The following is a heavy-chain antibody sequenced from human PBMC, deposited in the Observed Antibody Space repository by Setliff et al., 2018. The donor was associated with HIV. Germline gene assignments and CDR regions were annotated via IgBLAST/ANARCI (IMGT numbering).Heavy chain of an antibody. J-gene: IGHJ4*02. V-gene: IGHV4-31*03. CDR3: ARAPPTDYDFTYYFDY. Sequence: PSETLSLTCTVSGGSIRSGGYYWSWIRQHPGKGLEWIGYIYYSGSTYYNPSLKSRVTISVDTSKNQFSLKLSSVTAADTAVYYCARAPPTDYDFTYYFDYWGQGTLVTVSS. CDR1: GGSIRSGGYY. CDR2: IYYSGST. D-gene: IGHD3-3*01.